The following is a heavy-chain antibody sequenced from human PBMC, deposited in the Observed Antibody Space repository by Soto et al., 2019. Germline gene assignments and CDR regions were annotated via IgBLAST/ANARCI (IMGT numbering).Heavy chain of an antibody. Sequence: EVQLVESGGGLVQPGGSLRLTCAASGFSFSNYWMHWVRQAPGQGPVWVSHINSDGSSTTYADSVKGRFTISRDNARNTLYLQVNSLRVDDTAVYYCARVAGRCTSTACELYGMDVWGQGTTVTVSS. V-gene: IGHV3-74*01. D-gene: IGHD2-2*01. CDR1: GFSFSNYW. CDR3: ARVAGRCTSTACELYGMDV. J-gene: IGHJ6*02. CDR2: INSDGSST.